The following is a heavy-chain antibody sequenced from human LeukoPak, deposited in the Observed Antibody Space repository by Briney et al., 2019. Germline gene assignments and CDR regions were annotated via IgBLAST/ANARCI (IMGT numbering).Heavy chain of an antibody. J-gene: IGHJ4*02. D-gene: IGHD5-12*01. V-gene: IGHV4-4*07. CDR2: LYATGNN. CDR3: SASGGFGGEYFRY. Sequence: SETLSLTCNVSGVSVSTHYWTWVRQSAGKGLEWIGRLYATGNNIYNPSLQGRVTFSVDTSKNQFSLRLTSVTAADTAVYYCSASGGFGGEYFRYWGQGALVTVSS. CDR1: GVSVSTHY.